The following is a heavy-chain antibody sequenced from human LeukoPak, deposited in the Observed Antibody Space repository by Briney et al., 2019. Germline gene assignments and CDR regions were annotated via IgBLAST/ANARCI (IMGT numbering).Heavy chain of an antibody. CDR2: IDSYNSI. CDR1: GFTFDIYT. D-gene: IGHD1-26*01. V-gene: IGHV3-69-1*02. CDR3: ARYASYKYSGTYYYDY. Sequence: GGSLRLSCAASGFTFDIYTMIWVRQAPGKGLEWVSSIDSYNSIYYADSLKGRFTISRDNAKNSLYLQMNSLRAEDTAIYYCARYASYKYSGTYYYDYWGQGPLVSVSS. J-gene: IGHJ4*02.